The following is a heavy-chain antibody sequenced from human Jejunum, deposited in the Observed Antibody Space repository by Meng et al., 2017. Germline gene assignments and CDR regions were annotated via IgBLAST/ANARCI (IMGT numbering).Heavy chain of an antibody. CDR1: GFSFSSYS. J-gene: IGHJ4*02. CDR3: ARGRVVVVGTPSDY. V-gene: IGHV3-21*01. Sequence: DVQLVESGGGPVQPGGSLRLSCAGSGFSFSSYSMHWVRQAPGKGREWVSSISSTSSYADSVKGRFTISRDNAENSLYLQMNSLRAEDTAVYYCARGRVVVVGTPSDYWGQGTLVTVSS. CDR2: ISSTSS. D-gene: IGHD2-15*01.